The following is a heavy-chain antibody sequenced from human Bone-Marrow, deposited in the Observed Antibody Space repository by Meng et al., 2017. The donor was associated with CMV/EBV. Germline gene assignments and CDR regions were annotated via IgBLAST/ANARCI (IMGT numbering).Heavy chain of an antibody. CDR1: GYTFTGYY. D-gene: IGHD2-2*01. CDR3: ASRGCSSTSCYYAWVNWFDP. J-gene: IGHJ5*02. Sequence: SVKVSCKASGYTFTGYYMHWVQQAPGQGLEWMGGIIPIFGTANYAQKFQGRVTITTDESTSTAYMELSSLRSEDTAVYYCASRGCSSTSCYYAWVNWFDPWGQGTLVTVSS. CDR2: IIPIFGTA. V-gene: IGHV1-69*05.